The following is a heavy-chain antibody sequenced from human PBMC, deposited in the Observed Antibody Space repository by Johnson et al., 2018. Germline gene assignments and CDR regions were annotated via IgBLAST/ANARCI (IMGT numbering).Heavy chain of an antibody. J-gene: IGHJ6*03. V-gene: IGHV1-46*03. CDR1: GYTFTSYY. CDR3: ARAPGWLGEYYYMDV. Sequence: QVQLVQSGAEVKKPGASVKVSCKASGYTFTSYYMHWVRQAPGQGLEWMGIINPSGGSTSYAQKFQGRVTMTRNTSTRTVYMELGSLRSEDTAVYYCARAPGWLGEYYYMDVWGIGTTVIVSS. CDR2: INPSGGST. D-gene: IGHD3-10*01.